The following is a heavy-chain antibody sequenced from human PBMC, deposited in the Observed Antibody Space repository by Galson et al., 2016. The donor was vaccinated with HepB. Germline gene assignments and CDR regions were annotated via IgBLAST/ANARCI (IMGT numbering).Heavy chain of an antibody. V-gene: IGHV3-30-3*01. Sequence: SLRLSCAASGFTFSAYAMHWVRQAPGKGLQWMAVLSFDGSNTYYADSVKGRFTISRDNSKNTLYLHTDSLRPDDTAVYYCTRGRGSFLYFALDAWGQGTTVTVSS. CDR2: LSFDGSNT. CDR1: GFTFSAYA. D-gene: IGHD3-16*01. J-gene: IGHJ6*02. CDR3: TRGRGSFLYFALDA.